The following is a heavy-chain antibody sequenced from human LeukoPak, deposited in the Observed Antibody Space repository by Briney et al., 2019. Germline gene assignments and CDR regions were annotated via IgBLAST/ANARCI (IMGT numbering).Heavy chain of an antibody. J-gene: IGHJ6*02. V-gene: IGHV1-69*13. Sequence: SVTVSCTASGGTFSSYSISWVRQAPGQGLEWMGGIIPIFDTADYAQKFQGRVTITADESTSTAYMELSSLRSEDTAVFYCARISLGAIWGYYYGMDVWGQGTTVTVSS. D-gene: IGHD1-26*01. CDR3: ARISLGAIWGYYYGMDV. CDR1: GGTFSSYS. CDR2: IIPIFDTA.